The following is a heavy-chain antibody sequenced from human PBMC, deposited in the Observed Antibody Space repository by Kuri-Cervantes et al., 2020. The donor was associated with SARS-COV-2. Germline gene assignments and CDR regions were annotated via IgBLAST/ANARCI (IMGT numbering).Heavy chain of an antibody. Sequence: ASVKVSCKASGYTFTGYYMHWVRQAPGQGLEWMGWINPSSGSTSYAQKFQGRVTMTRDTSTSTVYMELSSLRSEDTAVYYCAREDRAAAATFDYWGQGTLVTVSS. CDR1: GYTFTGYY. V-gene: IGHV1-46*01. CDR3: AREDRAAAATFDY. D-gene: IGHD6-13*01. CDR2: INPSSGST. J-gene: IGHJ4*02.